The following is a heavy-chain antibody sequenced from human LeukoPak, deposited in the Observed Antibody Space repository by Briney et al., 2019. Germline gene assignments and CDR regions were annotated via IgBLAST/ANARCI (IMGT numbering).Heavy chain of an antibody. Sequence: PGRSLRLSCAASGFTFSSYGMHWVRQAPGKGLEWVAVIWYDGSNKYYEDSVKGRFTISRDNSKNTLYLQMNSLRAEDTAVYYCVSYLQYDAFDIWGQGTMVTVSS. CDR1: GFTFSSYG. V-gene: IGHV3-33*01. D-gene: IGHD4-11*01. CDR2: IWYDGSNK. J-gene: IGHJ3*02. CDR3: VSYLQYDAFDI.